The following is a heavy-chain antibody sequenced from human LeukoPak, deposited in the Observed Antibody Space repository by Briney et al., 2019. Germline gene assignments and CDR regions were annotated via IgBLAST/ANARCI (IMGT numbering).Heavy chain of an antibody. V-gene: IGHV4-59*08. CDR1: GXSISSYY. J-gene: IGHJ4*02. CDR3: ARHAGRYFDY. Sequence: KPSETLSLTCTVPGXSISSYYGSWIRQPPGKGLEWIGYIYYSGNTNYNPSLKSRVTISVDTSKTQFSLKLTSVTAADTAVYHCARHAGRYFDYWGQGTLVTVSS. CDR2: IYYSGNT.